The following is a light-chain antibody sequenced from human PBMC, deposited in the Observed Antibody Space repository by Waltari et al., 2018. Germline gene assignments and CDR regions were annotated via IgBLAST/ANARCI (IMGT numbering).Light chain of an antibody. CDR3: QHYVKLPVT. J-gene: IGKJ1*01. Sequence: DIVLTQSPGTLSLSPGERATLSCRASQSVGRSLAWYQQKPGQAPRLLIFGASNRATGVPDRFSGIGSGTDFSLTISRLGPEDLAVYFCQHYVKLPVTFGQGTKVEIK. CDR2: GAS. V-gene: IGKV3-20*01. CDR1: QSVGRS.